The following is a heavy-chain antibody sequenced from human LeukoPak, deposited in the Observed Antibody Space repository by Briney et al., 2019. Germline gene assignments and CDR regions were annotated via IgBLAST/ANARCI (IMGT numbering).Heavy chain of an antibody. Sequence: GASVKVSCKASGYTLTGYFLHWVRRAPGEGFEWMGWINPNSGDTSYTQTFQGRVTMTRDTSISTAYVELSSLRSDDTAVYYCARAQSLTAPAGTFANSWGQGTLVTVSS. CDR1: GYTLTGYF. J-gene: IGHJ4*02. V-gene: IGHV1-2*02. CDR2: INPNSGDT. CDR3: ARAQSLTAPAGTFANS. D-gene: IGHD6-13*01.